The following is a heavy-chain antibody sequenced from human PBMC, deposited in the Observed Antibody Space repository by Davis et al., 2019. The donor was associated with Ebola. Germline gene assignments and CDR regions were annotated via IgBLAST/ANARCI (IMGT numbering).Heavy chain of an antibody. CDR3: ARDRKIFGVVIPTWFDP. CDR1: GYTFTNYA. CDR2: INAGNGNT. J-gene: IGHJ5*02. V-gene: IGHV1-3*01. Sequence: AASVKVSCKASGYTFTNYAIHWVRQAPGQRLEWMGWINAGNGNTKYSQKFQGRVTITRDTSASTAYMELSSLRSEDTAVYYCARDRKIFGVVIPTWFDPWGQGTLVTVSS. D-gene: IGHD3-3*01.